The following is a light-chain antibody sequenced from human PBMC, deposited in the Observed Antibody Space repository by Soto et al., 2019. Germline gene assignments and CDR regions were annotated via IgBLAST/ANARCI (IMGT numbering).Light chain of an antibody. CDR2: RNN. CDR1: SSKFGANFD. V-gene: IGLV1-40*01. J-gene: IGLJ2*01. Sequence: QSVLTQPPSVSGAPGQRFTIPYTESSSKFGANFDVHWYQQLPGTAPKLLIYRNNNRASGVPDRFSGSRSGTSASLAITGLQAEDEADYYCQSFYGTLSDVVFGGGTKLTVL. CDR3: QSFYGTLSDVV.